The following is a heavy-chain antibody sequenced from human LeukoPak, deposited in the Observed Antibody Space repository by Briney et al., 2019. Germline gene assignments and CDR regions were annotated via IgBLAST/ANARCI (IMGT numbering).Heavy chain of an antibody. CDR2: IHHSGSS. Sequence: PSETLSLTCTVSGGSVSFDYWSWIRQPPGKGLEWVGSIHHSGSSNYNSSLKSRVTLSLDTSKNQFSLRLSSVTVADTAVYYCTRENGDYAYDHWGQGTLVTVSS. D-gene: IGHD4-17*01. V-gene: IGHV4-59*02. J-gene: IGHJ4*02. CDR1: GGSVSFDY. CDR3: TRENGDYAYDH.